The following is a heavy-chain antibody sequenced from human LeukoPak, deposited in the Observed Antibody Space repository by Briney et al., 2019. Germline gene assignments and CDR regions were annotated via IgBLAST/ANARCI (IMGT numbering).Heavy chain of an antibody. CDR3: ARGGENYFDY. D-gene: IGHD7-27*01. Sequence: SETLSLTCTVSGGSISTSNWWTWVRQPPGKGLEWIGEIHHTGSTNYNPSLKSRVTMSVDKSKRQFSLKLSSVTAADTAVYYCARGGENYFDYWGQGILVTVSS. CDR1: GGSISTSNW. J-gene: IGHJ4*02. CDR2: IHHTGST. V-gene: IGHV4-4*02.